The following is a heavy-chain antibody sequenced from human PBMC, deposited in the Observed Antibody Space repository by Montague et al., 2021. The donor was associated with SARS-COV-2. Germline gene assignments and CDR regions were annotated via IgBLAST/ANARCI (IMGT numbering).Heavy chain of an antibody. CDR1: GGSISSYY. J-gene: IGHJ2*01. CDR2: IDHSGTT. CDR3: ARLNCWGIVFLVAVPRKNCYFDV. V-gene: IGHV4-34*01. D-gene: IGHD2-21*01. Sequence: SETLSLTCTVSGGSISSYYWSWIRQPPGKGLEWIGEIDHSGTTNYNPSLKSRLTMSVDTSKNQFSLTLNSVTAADTAVYYCARLNCWGIVFLVAVPRKNCYFDVWGRGTLVTVSS.